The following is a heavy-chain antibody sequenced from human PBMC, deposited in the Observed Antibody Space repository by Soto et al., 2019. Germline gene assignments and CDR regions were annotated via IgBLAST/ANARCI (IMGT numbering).Heavy chain of an antibody. CDR2: IIPLFDAT. D-gene: IGHD6-19*01. Sequence: QVQLVQSGAEVRKPGSSVKVSCKASGGTFTTYDISWVRQAPGQGLEWMGGIIPLFDATKYAQKFQGRVTITADKSTGTASMELSSLRSEDTAMYYCARDRSSSWYNGTFYFDSWGQGTRVTVSS. V-gene: IGHV1-69*06. J-gene: IGHJ4*02. CDR1: GGTFTTYD. CDR3: ARDRSSSWYNGTFYFDS.